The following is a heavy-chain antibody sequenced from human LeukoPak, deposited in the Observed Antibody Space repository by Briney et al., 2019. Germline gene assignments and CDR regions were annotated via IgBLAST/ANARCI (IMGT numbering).Heavy chain of an antibody. CDR2: IIPIFGTA. Sequence: SVEVSCKASGGTLSSYAISWVRQAPGQGLEWMGGIIPIFGTANYAQKFQGRVTITADESTSTAYMELSSLRSEDTAVYYCAREALAARDAFDIWGQGTMVTVSS. D-gene: IGHD6-13*01. J-gene: IGHJ3*02. CDR3: AREALAARDAFDI. CDR1: GGTLSSYA. V-gene: IGHV1-69*13.